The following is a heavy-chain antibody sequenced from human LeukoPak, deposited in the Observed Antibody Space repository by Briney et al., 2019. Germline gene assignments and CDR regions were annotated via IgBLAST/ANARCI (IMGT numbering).Heavy chain of an antibody. J-gene: IGHJ4*02. D-gene: IGHD3-22*01. CDR2: IYSGGST. V-gene: IGHV3-53*01. CDR3: AIYDSSGYYNY. CDR1: GFTVSNNY. Sequence: GGSLRLSCAASGFTVSNNYMSWVRQAPGKGLGWVSLIYSGGSTYYADSVKGRFTMSRDNSKNTLYLQMNSLRAEDTAVYYCAIYDSSGYYNYWGQGTLVTVSS.